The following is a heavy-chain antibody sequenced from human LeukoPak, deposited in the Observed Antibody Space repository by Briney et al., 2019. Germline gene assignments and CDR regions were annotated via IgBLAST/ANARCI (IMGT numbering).Heavy chain of an antibody. CDR3: ARERYCSSTSCPNWFDP. J-gene: IGHJ5*02. V-gene: IGHV3-66*01. CDR2: IYSGGST. D-gene: IGHD2-2*01. CDR1: GFTFSDYY. Sequence: PGGSLRLSCAASGFTFSDYYMIWNRQAPGKGLEWVSVIYSGGSTYYADSVKGRFTISRDNSKNTLYLQMNSLRAEDTAVYYCARERYCSSTSCPNWFDPWGQRTLVTVSS.